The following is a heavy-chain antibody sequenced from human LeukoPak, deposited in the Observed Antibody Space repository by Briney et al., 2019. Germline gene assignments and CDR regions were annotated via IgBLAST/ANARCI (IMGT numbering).Heavy chain of an antibody. CDR1: ELTFSSHW. Sequence: PGGSLRLSCAASELTFSSHWMTWVRQAPGKGLEWVANIKPDGSEKSYVDSVKGRFTISRDNVKNSLYLQMNSLRAEDTAVYYCAKLLGSWYYFDYWGQGTLVTVSS. CDR2: IKPDGSEK. D-gene: IGHD6-13*01. V-gene: IGHV3-7*01. J-gene: IGHJ4*02. CDR3: AKLLGSWYYFDY.